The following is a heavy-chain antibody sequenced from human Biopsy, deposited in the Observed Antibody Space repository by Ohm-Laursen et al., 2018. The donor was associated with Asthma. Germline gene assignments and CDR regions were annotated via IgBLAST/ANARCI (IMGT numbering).Heavy chain of an antibody. CDR1: GFTFTDYW. V-gene: IGHV3-74*01. J-gene: IGHJ4*02. D-gene: IGHD3-22*01. CDR3: ARGDSSNWSHYYFDY. Sequence: SLRLSCAASGFTFTDYWMHWVRQAPGKGLAWVSRINVEGTTTNYADSVKGRFTISRDNAKNTLYLQMHSLRAEDTAVYYCARGDSSNWSHYYFDYWGQGTLVTVSS. CDR2: INVEGTTT.